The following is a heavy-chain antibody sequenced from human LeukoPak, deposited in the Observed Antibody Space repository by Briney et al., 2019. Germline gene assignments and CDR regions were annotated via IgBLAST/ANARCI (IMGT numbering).Heavy chain of an antibody. J-gene: IGHJ4*02. Sequence: GGSLRLSCAASGFTLSSYSMNWVRQAPGKGLEWVSYISSSSSTIYYADSVKGRFTISRDNAKNSLYLQMNSLRAEDTAVYYCAKSSMIVVVMYYFDYWGQGTLVTVSS. CDR1: GFTLSSYS. CDR3: AKSSMIVVVMYYFDY. CDR2: ISSSSSTI. D-gene: IGHD3-22*01. V-gene: IGHV3-48*01.